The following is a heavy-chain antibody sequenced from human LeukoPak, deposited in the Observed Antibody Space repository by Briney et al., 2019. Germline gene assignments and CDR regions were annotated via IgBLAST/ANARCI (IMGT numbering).Heavy chain of an antibody. D-gene: IGHD3-10*01. J-gene: IGHJ4*02. CDR1: GGSFSGYY. V-gene: IGHV4-34*01. CDR2: INHSGST. Sequence: SETLSLTCAVYGGSFSGYYWSWIRQPPGKGLEWIGEINHSGSTNYNPSLKSRVTISVDTSKNQFSLKLSSVTAADTAVYYCARGPRLLWFGDPGFATFDYWGQGTLVTVSS. CDR3: ARGPRLLWFGDPGFATFDY.